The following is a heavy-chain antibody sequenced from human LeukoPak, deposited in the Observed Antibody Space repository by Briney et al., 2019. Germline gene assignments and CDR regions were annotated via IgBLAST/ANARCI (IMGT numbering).Heavy chain of an antibody. Sequence: GGSLRLSCAASGFTFSSYWMHWVRQAPGKGLVWVSRINSDGSSTSYADSVKGRFTISRDNAKNTLYLQMNSLRAEDTAAYYCARVPKNYYYYYMDVWGKGTTVTVSS. CDR2: INSDGSST. CDR1: GFTFSSYW. V-gene: IGHV3-74*01. CDR3: ARVPKNYYYYYMDV. J-gene: IGHJ6*03.